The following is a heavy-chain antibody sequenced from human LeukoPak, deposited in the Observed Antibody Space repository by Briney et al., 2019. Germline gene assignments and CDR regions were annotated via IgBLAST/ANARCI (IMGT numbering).Heavy chain of an antibody. CDR3: AIMHGYYDGSGYWVQ. CDR1: GFTFGSYA. CDR2: ISPRGDRT. V-gene: IGHV3-23*01. J-gene: IGHJ4*02. Sequence: GGSLRLSCAASGFTFGSYAMSWVRQAPGKGLERVSFISPRGDRTSNADSVEGRFTISRDNPRNTLYLQMNSLRDEDTAVYYCAIMHGYYDGSGYWVQWGQGTLVTVSS. D-gene: IGHD3-22*01.